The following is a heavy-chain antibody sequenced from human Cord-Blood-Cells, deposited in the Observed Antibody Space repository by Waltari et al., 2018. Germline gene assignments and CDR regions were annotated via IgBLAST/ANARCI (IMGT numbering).Heavy chain of an antibody. CDR2: IYYSGRT. J-gene: IGHJ3*02. Sequence: QLQLQESGPGLVKPSETLSPTCTVSGGSISSSSYYWGWIRQPPGKELEWIGSIYYSGRTYYNPSLKSRVTISVDTSKNQFSLKLSSVTAADTAVYYCARHPAFDIWGQGTMVTVSS. CDR1: GGSISSSSYY. V-gene: IGHV4-39*01. CDR3: ARHPAFDI.